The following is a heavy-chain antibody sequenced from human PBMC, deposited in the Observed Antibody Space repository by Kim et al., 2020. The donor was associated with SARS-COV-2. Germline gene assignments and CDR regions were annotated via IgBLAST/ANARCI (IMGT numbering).Heavy chain of an antibody. Sequence: GSLRLSCAASGFTFSSYAMHWVRQAPGKGLEWVAVISYDGSNKYYVDSVKGRFTISRDNSKNTLYLQMNSLRAEDTAVYYCARAPGIAAAGIDYWGQGTLVTVSS. CDR1: GFTFSSYA. CDR2: ISYDGSNK. J-gene: IGHJ4*02. CDR3: ARAPGIAAAGIDY. V-gene: IGHV3-30*04. D-gene: IGHD6-13*01.